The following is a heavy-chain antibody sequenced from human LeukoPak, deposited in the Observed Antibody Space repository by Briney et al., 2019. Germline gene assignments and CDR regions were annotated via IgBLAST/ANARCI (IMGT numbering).Heavy chain of an antibody. Sequence: ASVKVSCKASGYTFTRYGISWVRQAPGQGLEWMGWISAYNSNTKYAQKVLGRVTMTADTPTSTAYMELRSLRSDDTAVYYCARGGLVVVVATTPSTTPGLLHWLDPWGQGTLVSVSS. J-gene: IGHJ5*02. V-gene: IGHV1-18*01. CDR1: GYTFTRYG. CDR3: ARGGLVVVVATTPSTTPGLLHWLDP. D-gene: IGHD2-15*01. CDR2: ISAYNSNT.